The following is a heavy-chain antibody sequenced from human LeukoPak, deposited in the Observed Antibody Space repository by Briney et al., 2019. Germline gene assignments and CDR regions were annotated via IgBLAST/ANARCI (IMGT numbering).Heavy chain of an antibody. CDR2: IYTSGST. CDR3: AGGGCSGGSCYSGSNKYMDV. D-gene: IGHD2-15*01. Sequence: SETLSLTCTVSGGSISSYYWSWIRQPAGKGLEWIGRIYTSGSTNYNPSLKSRVTMSVDTSKNQFSLKLSSVTAADTAVYYCAGGGCSGGSCYSGSNKYMDVWGKGTTVTVSS. J-gene: IGHJ6*03. CDR1: GGSISSYY. V-gene: IGHV4-4*07.